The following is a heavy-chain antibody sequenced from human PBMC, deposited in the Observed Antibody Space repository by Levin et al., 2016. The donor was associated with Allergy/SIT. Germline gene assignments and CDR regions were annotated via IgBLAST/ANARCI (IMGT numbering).Heavy chain of an antibody. J-gene: IGHJ6*02. CDR3: ARGDGDDYYYYGMDV. V-gene: IGHV4-4*02. CDR1: GGSISSSNW. Sequence: SETLSLTCAVSGGSISSSNWWSWVRQPPGKGLEWIGEIYHSGSTNYNPSLKSRVTISVDKSKNQFSLKLSSVTAADTAVYYCARGDGDDYYYYGMDVWGQGTTVTVSS. D-gene: IGHD4-17*01. CDR2: IYHSGST.